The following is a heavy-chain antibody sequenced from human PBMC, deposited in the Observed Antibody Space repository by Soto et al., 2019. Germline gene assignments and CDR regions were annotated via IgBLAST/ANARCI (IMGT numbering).Heavy chain of an antibody. D-gene: IGHD2-2*01. CDR3: ARGDIVVVPAAIPWFDP. V-gene: IGHV4-34*01. Sequence: QVQLQQWGAGLLKPSETLSLTCAVYGGSFSGYYCSWIRQPPGKGLEWIGEINHSGSTNYNPSLKSRVTISVDTSKNQFSLKLSSVTAADTAVYYCARGDIVVVPAAIPWFDPWGQGTLVTVSS. CDR1: GGSFSGYY. J-gene: IGHJ5*02. CDR2: INHSGST.